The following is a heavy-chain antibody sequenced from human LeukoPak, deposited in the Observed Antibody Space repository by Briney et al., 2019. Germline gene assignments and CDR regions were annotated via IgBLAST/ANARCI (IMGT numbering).Heavy chain of an antibody. CDR1: GGTFSSYA. CDR2: IIPILGIA. D-gene: IGHD2-8*01. J-gene: IGHJ4*02. V-gene: IGHV1-69*04. Sequence: SVKVSCKASGGTFSSYAISWVRQAPGQGLEWMGRIIPILGIANYAQKFQGRVTITADKSTSTAYMELSSLRSEDTAVYYCARAPTIYCTNGVCHKGTYFDYCSQGTLVTVSS. CDR3: ARAPTIYCTNGVCHKGTYFDY.